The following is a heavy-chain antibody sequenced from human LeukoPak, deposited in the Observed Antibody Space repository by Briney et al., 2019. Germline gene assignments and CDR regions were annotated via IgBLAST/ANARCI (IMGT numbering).Heavy chain of an antibody. CDR1: GGSFSGYY. J-gene: IGHJ6*02. CDR3: ARAGYDFWSGYYSYYYYGMDV. CDR2: INHSGST. V-gene: IGHV4-34*01. Sequence: SETLSLTCAVYGGSFSGYYWSWIRQPPGKGLEWIGEINHSGSTNYNPSLKSRVTISVDTSKNQFSLKLSSVTAADTAVYYCARAGYDFWSGYYSYYYYGMDVWGQGTTVTVSS. D-gene: IGHD3-3*01.